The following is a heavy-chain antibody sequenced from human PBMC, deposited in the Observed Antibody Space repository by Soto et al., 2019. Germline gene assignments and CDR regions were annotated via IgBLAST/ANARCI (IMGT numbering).Heavy chain of an antibody. CDR2: ISGSGGST. V-gene: IGHV3-23*01. Sequence: PSETLSLTCTVSGGSISSSSYYWGWIRQPPGKGLEWVSAISGSGGSTYYADSVKGRFTISRDNSKNTLYLQMNSLRAEDTAVYYCAKGATSSWYGGQFDCWGQGTQVTVSS. CDR3: AKGATSSWYGGQFDC. D-gene: IGHD6-13*01. CDR1: GGSISSSSYY. J-gene: IGHJ4*02.